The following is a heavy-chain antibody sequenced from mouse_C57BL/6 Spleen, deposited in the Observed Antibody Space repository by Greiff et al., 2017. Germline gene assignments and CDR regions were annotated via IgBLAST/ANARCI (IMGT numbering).Heavy chain of an antibody. J-gene: IGHJ1*03. V-gene: IGHV14-4*01. CDR1: GFNIKDDY. D-gene: IGHD2-14*01. Sequence: VQLQQSGAELVRPGASVKLSCTASGFNIKDDYMHWVKQRPEQGLEWIGWIDPENGDTEYASKFQGKATITADTSSNTAYLQLSSLTSEDTAVYYCTGKTGTRYWVYLDVWGTGTTVTVSS. CDR3: TGKTGTRYWVYLDV. CDR2: IDPENGDT.